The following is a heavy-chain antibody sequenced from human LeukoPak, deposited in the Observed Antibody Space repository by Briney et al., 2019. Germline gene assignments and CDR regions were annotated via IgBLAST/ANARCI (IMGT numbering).Heavy chain of an antibody. CDR2: INPNSGGT. V-gene: IGHV1-2*04. Sequence: ASVKVSCKASGYTFTGYYMHWVRQAPGQGLEWMGWINPNSGGTNYAQKFQGWVTMTRDTSISTAYMELSRPRSDDTAVYYCARGYCSGGSCYADIDYWGQGTLVTVSS. D-gene: IGHD2-15*01. J-gene: IGHJ4*02. CDR1: GYTFTGYY. CDR3: ARGYCSGGSCYADIDY.